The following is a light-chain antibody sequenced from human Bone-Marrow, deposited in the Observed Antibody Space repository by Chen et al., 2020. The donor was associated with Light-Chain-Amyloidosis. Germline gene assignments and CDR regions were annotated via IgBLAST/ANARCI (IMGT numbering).Light chain of an antibody. CDR1: SSDVGGDNH. Sequence: QSALTQPASVSGSPGQSITISCTGTSSDVGGDNHVSWYQQHPDKAPKLMIYEVTNRPSWGPDRFSGSKSDNTAALTISGLQTEDEADYFCSSYTITNTLGFGSGTRVTVL. CDR2: EVT. CDR3: SSYTITNTLG. V-gene: IGLV2-14*01. J-gene: IGLJ1*01.